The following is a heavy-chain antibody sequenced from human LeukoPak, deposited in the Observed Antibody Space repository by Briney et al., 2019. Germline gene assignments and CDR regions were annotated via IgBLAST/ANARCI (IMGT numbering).Heavy chain of an antibody. CDR3: AREGGYYQDSWYFDL. Sequence: SETLSLTCTVSGGSISSYYWSWIRQPPGKGLEWIGYIYYSGSTNYNPSLKSRVTISVDTSKNQFSLKLSSVTAADTAVYYCAREGGYYQDSWYFDLWGRATLVTVSS. V-gene: IGHV4-59*01. CDR2: IYYSGST. D-gene: IGHD3-3*01. J-gene: IGHJ2*01. CDR1: GGSISSYY.